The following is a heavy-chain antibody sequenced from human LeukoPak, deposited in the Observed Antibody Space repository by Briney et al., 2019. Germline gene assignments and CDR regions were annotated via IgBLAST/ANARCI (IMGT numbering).Heavy chain of an antibody. V-gene: IGHV7-4-1*02. J-gene: IGHJ4*02. Sequence: ASVKVSCKASGYTFTSYAMNWVRQAPGQGLEWMGWINTNTGNPTYAQGFTGRFVFSLDTSVSTAYLQISSLKAEDTAVYYCARNELFYGSGSYYNPIFDYWGQGTLVTVSS. CDR1: GYTFTSYA. CDR3: ARNELFYGSGSYYNPIFDY. CDR2: INTNTGNP. D-gene: IGHD3-10*01.